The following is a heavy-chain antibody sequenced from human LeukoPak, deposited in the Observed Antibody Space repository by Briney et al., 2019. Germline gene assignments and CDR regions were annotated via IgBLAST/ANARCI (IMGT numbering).Heavy chain of an antibody. V-gene: IGHV3-21*01. Sequence: GGSLRLSCAASGFTFSSYSMNWVRQAPGKGLEWVSSISSSSSYIYYADSVKGRFTISRDNAKNSLYLQMNSLRAEDTAVYYCVVVDTAMVILYYFDYWGQGTLVTVSS. CDR3: VVVDTAMVILYYFDY. J-gene: IGHJ4*02. CDR1: GFTFSSYS. CDR2: ISSSSSYI. D-gene: IGHD5-18*01.